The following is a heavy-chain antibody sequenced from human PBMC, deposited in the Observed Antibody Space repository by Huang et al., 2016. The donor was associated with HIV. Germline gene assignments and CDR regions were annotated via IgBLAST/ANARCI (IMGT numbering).Heavy chain of an antibody. CDR2: SIPIVGTP. Sequence: QVQLVQSGAEVKKPGSSVKVSCKVSGGTFNNAISWVRQAPGQGLEWMGGSIPIVGTPNYARKFQGRVTMTADESTSIAYMELSSLRSEDTAVYYCARGAPDLDSHLDHWGQGTLVTVSS. V-gene: IGHV1-69*13. CDR1: GGTFNNA. D-gene: IGHD3-3*01. J-gene: IGHJ4*02. CDR3: ARGAPDLDSHLDH.